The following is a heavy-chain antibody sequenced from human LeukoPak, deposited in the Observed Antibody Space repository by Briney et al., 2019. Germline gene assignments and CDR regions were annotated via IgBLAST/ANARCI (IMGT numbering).Heavy chain of an antibody. J-gene: IGHJ4*02. V-gene: IGHV1-8*01. Sequence: ASVKVSCKASGYTFTSYDINWVRQATGQGLEWMGWMNPNSGNTGYAQKFQGRVTMTRNTSISTAYMELSSLRSEDTAVYYCARPVIVGANNITDYWGQGTLVTVSS. CDR1: GYTFTSYD. CDR2: MNPNSGNT. D-gene: IGHD1-26*01. CDR3: ARPVIVGANNITDY.